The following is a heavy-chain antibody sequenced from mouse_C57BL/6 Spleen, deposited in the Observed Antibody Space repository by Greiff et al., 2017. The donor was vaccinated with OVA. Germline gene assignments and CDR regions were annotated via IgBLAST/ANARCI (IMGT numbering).Heavy chain of an antibody. D-gene: IGHD1-1*01. CDR2: IHPNSGST. Sequence: QVQLQQPGAELVKPGASVKLSCTASGYTFTSYWMHWVQQRPGQGLEWIGMIHPNSGSTNYNEKFKSKATLTVDKSSSTAYMQLSSLASEDSAVYYSARVDTTVVRDYAMDYWGQGTSVTVSS. V-gene: IGHV1-64*01. CDR1: GYTFTSYW. CDR3: ARVDTTVVRDYAMDY. J-gene: IGHJ4*01.